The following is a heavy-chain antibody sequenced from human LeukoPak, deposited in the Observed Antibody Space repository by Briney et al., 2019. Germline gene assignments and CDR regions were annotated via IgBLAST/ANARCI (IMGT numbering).Heavy chain of an antibody. CDR2: SSSIGGRT. Sequence: GGSLRLSCAASGFTFSSHGMNWVRQAPGKGLEWVSGSSSIGGRTYYADSVKGRFTVTRDNSRNTLYLQMNSLRAEDTAVYYCAKEDCRGGDCYGYFQHWGQGTLVTVSS. CDR1: GFTFSSHG. CDR3: AKEDCRGGDCYGYFQH. J-gene: IGHJ1*01. D-gene: IGHD2-21*02. V-gene: IGHV3-23*01.